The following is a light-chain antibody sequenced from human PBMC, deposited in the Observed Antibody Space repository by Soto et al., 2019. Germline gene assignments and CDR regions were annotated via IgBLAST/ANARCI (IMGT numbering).Light chain of an antibody. CDR1: QSVFSNSNNKNC. Sequence: ITPFPVSLAVSMGKRATIKCKSRQSVFSNSNNKNCIAWYQQKSGQPPKLLIYWASSRESGVPDRFSGGGSGTDFTLTIICLQAEDVATYYCQHYYIILWTFGHGSKV. J-gene: IGKJ1*01. CDR3: QHYYIILWT. CDR2: WAS. V-gene: IGKV4-1*01.